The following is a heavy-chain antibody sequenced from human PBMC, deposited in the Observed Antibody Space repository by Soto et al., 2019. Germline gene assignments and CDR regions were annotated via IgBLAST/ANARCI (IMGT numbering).Heavy chain of an antibody. CDR2: IYPSGGT. J-gene: IGHJ4*02. CDR1: GGSISSGDYY. V-gene: IGHV4-30-4*01. CDR3: ARAARDSSAGYYFDY. Sequence: SETLSLTCTVSGGSISSGDYYWTWIRQSPGKGLELIGYIYPSGGTYHNPSLKSRVTISVDTSKNQLSLRLTSVTAADTAVYFCARAARDSSAGYYFDYWGQGTLVTVSS. D-gene: IGHD6-25*01.